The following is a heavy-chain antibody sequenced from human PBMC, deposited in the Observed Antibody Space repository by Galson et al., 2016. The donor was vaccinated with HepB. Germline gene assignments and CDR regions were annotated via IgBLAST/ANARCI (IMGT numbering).Heavy chain of an antibody. CDR1: GFAFSTFG. D-gene: IGHD2-21*02. CDR2: ISYDGSNQ. CDR3: AASTRVTTGFDY. J-gene: IGHJ4*02. V-gene: IGHV3-30*03. Sequence: SLRLSCAASGFAFSTFGMHWVRQAPGKGLEWVAIISYDGSNQFFIDSVRGRFTISRDNSKNTLYLQLNNVRPEDTAVYYCAASTRVTTGFDYWGQGTLVTVAS.